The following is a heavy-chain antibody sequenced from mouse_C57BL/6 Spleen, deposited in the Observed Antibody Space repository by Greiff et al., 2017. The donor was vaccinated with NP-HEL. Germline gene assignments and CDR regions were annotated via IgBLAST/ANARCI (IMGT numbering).Heavy chain of an antibody. Sequence: QVQLQQPGAELVKPGASVKLSCKASGYTFTSYWMHWVKQRPGRGLEWIGRIYPNSGGTKYNEKFKSKATLTVDKPSSTAYMQLSSLTSEDSAVYYCARSATTVVPYFDCWGKGTTLTV. CDR2: IYPNSGGT. V-gene: IGHV1-72*01. D-gene: IGHD1-1*01. J-gene: IGHJ2*01. CDR3: ARSATTVVPYFDC. CDR1: GYTFTSYW.